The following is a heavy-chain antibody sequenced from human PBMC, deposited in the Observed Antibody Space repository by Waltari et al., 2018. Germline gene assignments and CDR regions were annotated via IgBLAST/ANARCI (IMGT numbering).Heavy chain of an antibody. Sequence: QVQLQESGPGLVKTSETLSLTCTVSGAFISSGTHFWAWIRQPPGKGLEWIGTVSYTGTTYYNPSLRGRVTMSVNTSTNQSSLKVISVTVADTASYYCARRVGCAGGWIDPWGQGTLVTVSS. CDR2: VSYTGTT. CDR3: ARRVGCAGGWIDP. J-gene: IGHJ5*02. V-gene: IGHV4-39*07. D-gene: IGHD3-10*02. CDR1: GAFISSGTHF.